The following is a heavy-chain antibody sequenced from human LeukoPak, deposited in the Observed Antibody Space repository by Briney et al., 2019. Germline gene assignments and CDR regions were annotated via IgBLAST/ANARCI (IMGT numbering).Heavy chain of an antibody. J-gene: IGHJ4*02. Sequence: GGSLRLSCAVSGITLSSYGMSWVRQAPGKGLEWVAGISGSGGGTNYADSVKGRFTISRDNARNTLYLQMNSLRVEDTAAYFCAKRGVLIRVILVGFHKEAYYFDSWGQGALVTVSS. V-gene: IGHV3-23*01. CDR1: GITLSSYG. CDR2: ISGSGGGT. CDR3: AKRGVLIRVILVGFHKEAYYFDS. D-gene: IGHD3-10*01.